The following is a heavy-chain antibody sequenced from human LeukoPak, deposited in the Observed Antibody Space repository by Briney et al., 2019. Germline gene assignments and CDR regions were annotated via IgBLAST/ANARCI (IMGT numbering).Heavy chain of an antibody. J-gene: IGHJ4*02. V-gene: IGHV1-69*04. CDR3: AREGVVGAYDY. CDR1: GGTFSSYA. Sequence: GASVKVSCKASGGTFSSYAISWVRQAPGQGLEWMGRIIPILGIANYAQKFQGRVTITADKSTSTAYMELSSLRSEDTAVYYRAREGVVGAYDYWGQGMLVTVSS. CDR2: IIPILGIA. D-gene: IGHD1-26*01.